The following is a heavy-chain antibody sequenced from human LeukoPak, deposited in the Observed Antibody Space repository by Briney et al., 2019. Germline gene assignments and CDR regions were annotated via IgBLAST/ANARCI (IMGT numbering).Heavy chain of an antibody. CDR3: ARERVQQLAPNYYYYYGMDV. V-gene: IGHV6-1*01. D-gene: IGHD6-13*01. Sequence: SQTPSLTCAISGDSVSSNSAAWNWIRQSPSRGLEWLGRTYYRSKWYNDYAVSVKSRITINPDTSKNQFSLQLNSVTPEDTAVYYCARERVQQLAPNYYYYYGMDVWGQGTTVTVSS. CDR1: GDSVSSNSAA. CDR2: TYYRSKWYN. J-gene: IGHJ6*02.